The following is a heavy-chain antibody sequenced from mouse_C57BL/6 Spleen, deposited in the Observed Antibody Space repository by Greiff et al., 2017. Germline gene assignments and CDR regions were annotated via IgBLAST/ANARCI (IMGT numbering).Heavy chain of an antibody. D-gene: IGHD2-4*01. CDR3: ARPSIYYDYYGDVPFDY. Sequence: EVKLMESGGGLVKPGGSLKLSCAASGFTFSDYGMHWVRQAPEKGLEWVAYISSGSSTIYYADTVKGRFTISRDNAKNTLFLQMTSLRSEDTAMYYCARPSIYYDYYGDVPFDYWGQGTTLTVSS. CDR1: GFTFSDYG. V-gene: IGHV5-17*01. J-gene: IGHJ2*01. CDR2: ISSGSSTI.